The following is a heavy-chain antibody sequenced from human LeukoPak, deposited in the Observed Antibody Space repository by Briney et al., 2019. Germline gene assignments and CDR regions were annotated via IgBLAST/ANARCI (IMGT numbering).Heavy chain of an antibody. V-gene: IGHV3-23*01. D-gene: IGHD6-13*01. CDR2: IGYGGADS. CDR1: GFTLSSYE. Sequence: GGSLRLSCTVSGFTLSSYEMTWFRQAPGKGLEWVSSIGYGGADSHYADSVKGRFTISRDNSKNTLYLQLSSLRADDTAVYYCTRGARIAAAGRYYYYMDVWGKGTTVTISS. CDR3: TRGARIAAAGRYYYYMDV. J-gene: IGHJ6*03.